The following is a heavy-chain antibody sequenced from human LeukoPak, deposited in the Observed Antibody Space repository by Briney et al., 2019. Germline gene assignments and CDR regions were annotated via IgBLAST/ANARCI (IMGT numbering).Heavy chain of an antibody. D-gene: IGHD1-26*01. J-gene: IGHJ4*02. CDR1: GFTFSSHA. CDR3: ARDMSGRYQIDY. Sequence: GGSLRLSCAASGFTFSSHAMHWVRQAPGKGLEWVAVISYDGSNKNYVDSMKGRFTVSRDNSKNTLDLQMNSLRAEDSAVYYCARDMSGRYQIDYWGQGTLATVSS. V-gene: IGHV3-30-3*01. CDR2: ISYDGSNK.